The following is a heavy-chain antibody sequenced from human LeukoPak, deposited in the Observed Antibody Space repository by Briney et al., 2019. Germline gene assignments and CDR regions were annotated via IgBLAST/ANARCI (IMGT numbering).Heavy chain of an antibody. D-gene: IGHD3-3*01. CDR3: ARELSRTYYDFWSGYRLYGMDV. CDR2: IKQDGSEK. Sequence: GGSLRLSCAASGFTFSSYWMSWVRQAPGKGLEWVANIKQDGSEKYYVDSVKGRFTISRDNAKNSLYLQMNSLRAEDTAVYYCARELSRTYYDFWSGYRLYGMDVWGQGTTVTVSS. J-gene: IGHJ6*02. CDR1: GFTFSSYW. V-gene: IGHV3-7*01.